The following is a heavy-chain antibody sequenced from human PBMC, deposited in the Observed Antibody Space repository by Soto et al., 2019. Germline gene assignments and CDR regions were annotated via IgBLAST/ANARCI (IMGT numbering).Heavy chain of an antibody. CDR1: GGTFSSYA. J-gene: IGHJ6*02. CDR2: IIPIFGTA. CDR3: ARVGGTVLGGDRSDNYYYYGMDV. V-gene: IGHV1-69*13. Sequence: ASVKVSCKASGGTFSSYAISWVRQAPGQGLEWMGGIIPIFGTANYAQKFQGRVTITADESTSTAYMELSSLRSEDTAVYYCARVGGTVLGGDRSDNYYYYGMDVWGQGTTVTVSS. D-gene: IGHD2-21*02.